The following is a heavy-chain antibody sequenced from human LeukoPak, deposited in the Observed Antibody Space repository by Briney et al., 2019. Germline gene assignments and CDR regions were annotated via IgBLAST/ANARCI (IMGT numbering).Heavy chain of an antibody. J-gene: IGHJ4*02. V-gene: IGHV4-59*08. Sequence: SETLSLTCIVSGGSISGYYWSWIRLPPGKGLEWIGYIYYSGSTKYNPSLKSRVSISVDTSKNQFSLKLSSVTAADTAVYYCARGAGAGYNLQPFDYWGQGTLVTVSS. CDR1: GGSISGYY. CDR2: IYYSGST. CDR3: ARGAGAGYNLQPFDY. D-gene: IGHD5-24*01.